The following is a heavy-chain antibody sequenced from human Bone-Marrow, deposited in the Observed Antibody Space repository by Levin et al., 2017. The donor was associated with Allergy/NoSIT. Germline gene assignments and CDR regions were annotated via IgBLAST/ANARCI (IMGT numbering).Heavy chain of an antibody. CDR2: INTGGDNT. CDR3: AKDNGGNTVDFLDY. V-gene: IGHV3-23*01. CDR1: GFSFSDYA. Sequence: GGSLRLSCTASGFSFSDYAMSWVRQAPGEGLEWVSNINTGGDNTRYADSVKGRFTISRDNSRNTLHLQLNTLRPEDTAAYYCAKDNGGNTVDFLDYWGQGTLVTVSS. J-gene: IGHJ4*02. D-gene: IGHD4-23*01.